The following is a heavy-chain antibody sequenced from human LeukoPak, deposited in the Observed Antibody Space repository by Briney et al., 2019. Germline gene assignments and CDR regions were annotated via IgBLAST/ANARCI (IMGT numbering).Heavy chain of an antibody. CDR2: ISSSSSYT. V-gene: IGHV3-11*03. CDR1: GFTFSDYY. CDR3: ARSRRVITFGGVIDPAVFDY. D-gene: IGHD3-16*02. J-gene: IGHJ4*02. Sequence: GGSLRLSCAASGFTFSDYYMSWISQAPGKGLEWVSYISSSSSYTNYADSVKGRFTISRDNAKNSLYLQMNSLRAEDTAVYYCARSRRVITFGGVIDPAVFDYWGQGTLVTVSS.